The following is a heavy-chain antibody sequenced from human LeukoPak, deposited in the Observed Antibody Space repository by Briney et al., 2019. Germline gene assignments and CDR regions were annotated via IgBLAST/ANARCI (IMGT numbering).Heavy chain of an antibody. V-gene: IGHV3-48*04. CDR1: GFTFSSYT. CDR3: TSRPNDSWRGPFDF. J-gene: IGHJ4*02. D-gene: IGHD3-16*01. Sequence: GGSLRLSCAGSGFTFSSYTMNWVRQAPGKGLEWVSYISGSSSSIYYADSVKGRFTISRDNAQNSLYLQMNSLRAEDTAVYFCTSRPNDSWRGPFDFWGQGTLVTVSS. CDR2: ISGSSSSI.